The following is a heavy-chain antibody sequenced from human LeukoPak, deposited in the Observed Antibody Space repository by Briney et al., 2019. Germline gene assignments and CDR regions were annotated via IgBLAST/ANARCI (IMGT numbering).Heavy chain of an antibody. CDR3: AELGITMIGGV. CDR2: ISSSGSTI. D-gene: IGHD3-10*02. Sequence: GGSLRLSCSASGFTFTTYGMNWVRQAPGKGLEWVSYISSSGSTIYYADSVKGRFTISRDNAKNSLYLQMNSLRAEDTAVYYCAELGITMIGGVWGKGTTVTISS. J-gene: IGHJ6*04. CDR1: GFTFTTYG. V-gene: IGHV3-48*04.